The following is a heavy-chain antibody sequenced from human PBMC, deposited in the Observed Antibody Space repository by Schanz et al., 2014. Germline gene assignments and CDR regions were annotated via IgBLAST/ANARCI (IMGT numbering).Heavy chain of an antibody. Sequence: QVQLVQSRAEVKKPGSSVKVSCTASGGTFSSYTISWIRQAPGQGLEWMGRIIPILGIANYAQNFQGRVTITADKSTSTAYMELTSLRSEDTAVYYCAGTYCSSTSCYTGYYYMDVWGKGTTVTVSS. V-gene: IGHV1-69*02. J-gene: IGHJ6*03. CDR2: IIPILGIA. CDR3: AGTYCSSTSCYTGYYYMDV. CDR1: GGTFSSYT. D-gene: IGHD2-2*02.